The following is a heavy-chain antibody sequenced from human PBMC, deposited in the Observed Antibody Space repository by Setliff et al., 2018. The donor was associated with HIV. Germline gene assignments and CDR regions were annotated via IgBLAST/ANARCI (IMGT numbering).Heavy chain of an antibody. J-gene: IGHJ4*02. CDR1: GFTFEDYG. CDR2: INWNGGST. V-gene: IGHV3-20*04. CDR3: ATILEAGVFRAFDY. Sequence: GSLRLSCAVSGFTFEDYGMSWVRQAPGKGLEWVSGINWNGGSTGYVDSVKGRFTISRDNSKNTLYLQMNSLRAEDTAVYYCATILEAGVFRAFDYWGQGTLVTVSS. D-gene: IGHD2-8*01.